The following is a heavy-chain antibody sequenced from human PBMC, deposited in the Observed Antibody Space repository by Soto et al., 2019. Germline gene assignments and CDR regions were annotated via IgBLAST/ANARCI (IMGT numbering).Heavy chain of an antibody. CDR1: GFTFTSYS. V-gene: IGHV3-21*01. Sequence: EVQLVESGGGLVKPGGSLRLSCAASGFTFTSYSMNWVRQAPGKGLAWVSSISSSSSYIFYADAVKGRFTISRDNAKNSLYHQMNSLRAEDTALDYCARRYYYDTSGDPFDYWGQGTLVTVSS. CDR2: ISSSSSYI. D-gene: IGHD3-22*01. CDR3: ARRYYYDTSGDPFDY. J-gene: IGHJ4*02.